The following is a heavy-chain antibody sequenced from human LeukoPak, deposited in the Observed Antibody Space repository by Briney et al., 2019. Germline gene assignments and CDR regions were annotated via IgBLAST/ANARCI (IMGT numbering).Heavy chain of an antibody. CDR2: ISSTSSTI. D-gene: IGHD6-19*01. CDR3: AKDNRRHYTSGPNPDSLH. Sequence: GGSLRLSCVASGFTFSSYSMHWVRQAPGKGLEWVSYISSTSSTIYYADSVRGRFTISRDNAKNSLYLQMNSLRAEDTAVYYCAKDNRRHYTSGPNPDSLHWGQGALVTVSS. J-gene: IGHJ4*02. V-gene: IGHV3-48*01. CDR1: GFTFSSYS.